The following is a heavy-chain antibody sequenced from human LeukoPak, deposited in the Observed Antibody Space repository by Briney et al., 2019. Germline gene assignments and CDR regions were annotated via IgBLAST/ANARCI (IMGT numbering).Heavy chain of an antibody. CDR2: FYYSLST. J-gene: IGHJ3*02. V-gene: IGHV4-59*01. CDR1: GVSISTSY. CDR3: ARGPQYCSDGSCYSYVFDI. Sequence: SETLSLTCTVSGVSISTSYWRWIGQPPGKGLEGIGYFYYSLSTNYKPSLKSRVTVSVDTSKNQFSMKLSSVTAADTAVYYCARGPQYCSDGSCYSYVFDIWGQGTMVTVSS. D-gene: IGHD2-15*01.